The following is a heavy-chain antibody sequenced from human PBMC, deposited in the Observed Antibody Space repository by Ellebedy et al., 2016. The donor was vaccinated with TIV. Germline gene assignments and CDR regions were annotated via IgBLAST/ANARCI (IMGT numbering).Heavy chain of an antibody. D-gene: IGHD5-24*01. CDR1: GFSFSAFA. J-gene: IGHJ3*01. Sequence: GESLKISCEASGFSFSAFAMGWVRQTHGKGLEWVSGMYGSGRGISYSESVKGRFIISIDNSKNTLYLQMNSLRAEDTAIYYCAKDQVAGDGRWVFDSWGQGTVVTVSS. V-gene: IGHV3-23*01. CDR2: MYGSGRGI. CDR3: AKDQVAGDGRWVFDS.